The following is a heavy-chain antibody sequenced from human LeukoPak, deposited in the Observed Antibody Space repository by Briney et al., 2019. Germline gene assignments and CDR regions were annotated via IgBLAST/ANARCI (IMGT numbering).Heavy chain of an antibody. CDR3: AKDLKTRIAAAGGFDY. Sequence: GGSLRLSCAASGFTFDGYAMHWVRQAPGKGLEWVSGISWNSGSIGYADSVKGRFTISRDNAKNSLYLQMNSLRAEDTALYYCAKDLKTRIAAAGGFDYWGQGTLVTVSS. CDR2: ISWNSGSI. D-gene: IGHD6-13*01. CDR1: GFTFDGYA. V-gene: IGHV3-9*01. J-gene: IGHJ4*02.